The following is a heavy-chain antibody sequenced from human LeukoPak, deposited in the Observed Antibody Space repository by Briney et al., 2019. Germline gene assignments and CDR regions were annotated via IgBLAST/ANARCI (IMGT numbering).Heavy chain of an antibody. CDR1: GYSFTSCW. D-gene: IGHD3-22*01. CDR2: IYPGDSET. CDR3: ARHSYYYDNSGYYSSAEYFQL. J-gene: IGHJ1*01. V-gene: IGHV5-51*01. Sequence: GESLKISCKGSGYSFTSCWIGWVRQMPGKGLEWMGIIYPGDSETRYSPSFQGQVTISADKSINTAYLQWSSLKASDTAMYYCARHSYYYDNSGYYSSAEYFQLWGQGTLVTVSS.